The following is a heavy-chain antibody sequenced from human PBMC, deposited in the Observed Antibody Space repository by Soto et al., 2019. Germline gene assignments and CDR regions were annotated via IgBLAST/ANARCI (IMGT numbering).Heavy chain of an antibody. D-gene: IGHD4-17*01. V-gene: IGHV5-51*01. CDR3: ARTSTNWFDP. CDR1: GYSFTGYW. J-gene: IGHJ5*02. CDR2: IYPGDSNT. Sequence: GESLKFFCKGSGYSFTGYWIGWVRQMPGKGLEWMGIIYPGDSNTRYSPSFQGQVTISADKSISTAYLQWSSLKASDTAIYYCARTSTNWFDPWGQGTLVTVSS.